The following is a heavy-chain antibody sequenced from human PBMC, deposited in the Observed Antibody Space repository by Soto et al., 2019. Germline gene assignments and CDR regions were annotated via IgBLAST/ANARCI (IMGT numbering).Heavy chain of an antibody. CDR3: ARLGSSSWYSWFDH. V-gene: IGHV4-59*01. CDR1: GGSISSYY. CDR2: IYYSGST. Sequence: XETLSLTCTVAGGSISSYYWSWIRQPPGKGLEWIGYIYYSGSTNYNPSLKSRVTISVDTSKNQFSLKLSSVTAADTAVYYCARLGSSSWYSWFDHWGQGTLVTV. D-gene: IGHD6-13*01. J-gene: IGHJ5*02.